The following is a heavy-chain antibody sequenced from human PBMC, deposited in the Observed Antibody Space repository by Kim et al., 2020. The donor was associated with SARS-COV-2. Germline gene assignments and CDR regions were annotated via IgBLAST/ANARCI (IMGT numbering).Heavy chain of an antibody. D-gene: IGHD3-10*01. V-gene: IGHV3-15*01. CDR3: TTPLLWFGEAYPNT. J-gene: IGHJ5*02. Sequence: GGSLRLSCAASGITFSDAWMNWVRQAPGKGLEWVGRIKTKSDGETVDYAAPVKGRFSISRDDSNNTLYLQMNSLKIEDTGINYCTTPLLWFGEAYPNTWGQGTLVTVCS. CDR2: IKTKSDGETV. CDR1: GITFSDAW.